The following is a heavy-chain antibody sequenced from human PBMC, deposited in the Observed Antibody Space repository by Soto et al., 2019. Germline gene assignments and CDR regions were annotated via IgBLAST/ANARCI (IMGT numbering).Heavy chain of an antibody. D-gene: IGHD1-26*01. CDR3: TRVGGSVSGMDV. Sequence: EVQLVESGGGLVQPGGSLRLSCAASGFTFSIYWMHWVRQAPGKGPVWVSRIDNAGSSARYADSVKGRFTISRDNAKNTVYLQMNSLRAEDTAVYYCTRVGGSVSGMDVWGQGPRSPSP. V-gene: IGHV3-74*01. J-gene: IGHJ6*02. CDR2: IDNAGSSA. CDR1: GFTFSIYW.